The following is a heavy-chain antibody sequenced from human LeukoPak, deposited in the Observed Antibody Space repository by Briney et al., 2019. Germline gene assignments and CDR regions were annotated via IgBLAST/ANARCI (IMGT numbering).Heavy chain of an antibody. V-gene: IGHV1-24*01. Sequence: GASVKVSCKVSGYTLTELSMHWVRQAPGKGLEWMGGFDPEDGETIYAQKFQGRVTMTEDTSTDTAYMELSSLRSEDTAVYYCATYNEGNCYDSSGYYSLDYWGQGTLVTVSS. CDR1: GYTLTELS. J-gene: IGHJ4*02. CDR3: ATYNEGNCYDSSGYYSLDY. CDR2: FDPEDGET. D-gene: IGHD3-22*01.